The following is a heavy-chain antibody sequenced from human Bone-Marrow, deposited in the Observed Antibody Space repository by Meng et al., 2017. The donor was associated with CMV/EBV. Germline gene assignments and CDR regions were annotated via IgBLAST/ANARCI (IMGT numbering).Heavy chain of an antibody. J-gene: IGHJ4*02. D-gene: IGHD6-6*01. CDR2: INSDGSSR. Sequence: GESLKISCAASGFTFSSYWMHWVRQAPGKGLVWVSRINSDGSSRSYADSVKGRFTISRDNAKNTLYLQMNSLRAEDTAVYYCAKVRSSSVFDYWAQGTVVTSPQ. V-gene: IGHV3-74*01. CDR3: AKVRSSSVFDY. CDR1: GFTFSSYW.